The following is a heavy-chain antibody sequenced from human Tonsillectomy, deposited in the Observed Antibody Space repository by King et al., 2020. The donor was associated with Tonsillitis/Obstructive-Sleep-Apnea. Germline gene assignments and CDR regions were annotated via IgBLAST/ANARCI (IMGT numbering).Heavy chain of an antibody. CDR1: GGSISSSSYY. J-gene: IGHJ4*02. D-gene: IGHD3-3*01. CDR3: ARLPDSRYDFWSGYQEYYFDY. V-gene: IGHV4-39*01. Sequence: QLQESGPGLVKPSETLSLTCTVSGGSISSSSYYWGWIRQPPGKGLEWIGSIYYSGSTYYNPSLKSRVTISVDTSKNQFSLKLSSVTAADTAVYYCARLPDSRYDFWSGYQEYYFDYWGQGTLVTVSS. CDR2: IYYSGST.